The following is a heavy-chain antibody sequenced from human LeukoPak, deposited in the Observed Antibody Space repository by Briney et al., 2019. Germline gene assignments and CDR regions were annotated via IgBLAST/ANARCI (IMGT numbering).Heavy chain of an antibody. D-gene: IGHD4-11*01. J-gene: IGHJ6*02. Sequence: PGGSLRLSCAASGFTVSRYYMTWVRQAPGKGLEWVSVIYSGGSTYYADSVKGRVAISRDNSKNTVFLQMNSVRAEDTAVYYCARSYSNHLFGMDVWGQGTTVTVSS. CDR2: IYSGGST. V-gene: IGHV3-66*01. CDR1: GFTVSRYY. CDR3: ARSYSNHLFGMDV.